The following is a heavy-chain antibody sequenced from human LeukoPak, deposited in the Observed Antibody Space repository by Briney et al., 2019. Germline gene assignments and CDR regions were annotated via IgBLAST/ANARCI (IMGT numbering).Heavy chain of an antibody. V-gene: IGHV3-53*01. D-gene: IGHD6-25*01. CDR3: AREAVKAAGKAFDI. J-gene: IGHJ3*02. CDR2: LYSGGAI. CDR1: GFIVSSNY. Sequence: PGGSLRLSCAAPGFIVSSNYMTWVRQAPGKGLEWVSVLYSGGAIYYAESVKGRFTISRDDSKNTVYLQMNSLRAEDTAVYYCAREAVKAAGKAFDIWGQGTMVTVSS.